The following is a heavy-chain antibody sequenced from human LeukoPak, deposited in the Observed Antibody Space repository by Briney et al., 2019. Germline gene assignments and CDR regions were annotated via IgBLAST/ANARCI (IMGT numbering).Heavy chain of an antibody. V-gene: IGHV4-34*01. J-gene: IGHJ4*02. CDR3: ARGWQQLAFDY. CDR2: INHSGST. D-gene: IGHD6-13*01. Sequence: SETLSLTCAVYGGSFSGYYWSWIRQPPGKGLEWIGEINHSGSTNYNPSLKSRVTISVDTSKNQFSLKLSSVTAADTAVYYCARGWQQLAFDYWDQGTLVTVSS. CDR1: GGSFSGYY.